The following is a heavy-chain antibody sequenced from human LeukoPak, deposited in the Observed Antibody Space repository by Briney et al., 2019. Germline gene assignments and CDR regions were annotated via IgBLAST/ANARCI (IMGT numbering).Heavy chain of an antibody. Sequence: GRSLRLSCAASGFTFDDYAMHWVRQAPGKGLEWVSGISWNSGSIGYADSVKGRFTISRDNAKNSLYLQMNSLRAEDTALYYCAKDSRGWPHYFDYWGQGTLVTVSS. CDR3: AKDSRGWPHYFDY. J-gene: IGHJ4*02. V-gene: IGHV3-9*01. D-gene: IGHD6-19*01. CDR2: ISWNSGSI. CDR1: GFTFDDYA.